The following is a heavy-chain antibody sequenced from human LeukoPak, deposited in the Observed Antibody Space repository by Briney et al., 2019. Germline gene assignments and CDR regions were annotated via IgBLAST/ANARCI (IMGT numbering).Heavy chain of an antibody. Sequence: PGGSLRLSCAAPGFSFSSNWMGWVRQAPGKGLEWVAHMKRDGSQKYYLDSVKGRFTISRDNAKNSLYLQMNSLRAEDTAVYYCARDPPSFQYWGQGTLVTVSA. CDR1: GFSFSSNW. CDR3: ARDPPSFQY. V-gene: IGHV3-7*01. J-gene: IGHJ1*01. CDR2: MKRDGSQK.